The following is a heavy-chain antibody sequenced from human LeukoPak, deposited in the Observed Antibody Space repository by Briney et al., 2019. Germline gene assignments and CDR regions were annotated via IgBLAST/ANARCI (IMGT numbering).Heavy chain of an antibody. V-gene: IGHV3-30*18. CDR1: GFTFSSYV. CDR2: ISYDGSNK. D-gene: IGHD5-18*01. CDR3: AKGVRGYSYGYVDY. J-gene: IGHJ4*02. Sequence: GGSLRLSCAASGFTFSSYVMHWVRQAPGKGLEWVAFISYDGSNKYYADSVKGRCTISRDNSKNTVYLQMNSLRAEDTAVYYCAKGVRGYSYGYVDYWGQGTLVTVSS.